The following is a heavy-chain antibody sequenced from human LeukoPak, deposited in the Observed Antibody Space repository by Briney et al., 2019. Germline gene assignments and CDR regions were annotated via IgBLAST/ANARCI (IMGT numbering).Heavy chain of an antibody. Sequence: GESLKISCEVSGDSFSSYWIAWVRQKPGKGLEWTGIIFPGDSDTRYSPSFQGQVTISDDKSINTAYLQWSSLKASDAAMYYCARLVQMPQGYFDHWGQGTLVTVSS. CDR3: ARLVQMPQGYFDH. J-gene: IGHJ4*02. D-gene: IGHD5-24*01. V-gene: IGHV5-51*01. CDR1: GDSFSSYW. CDR2: IFPGDSDT.